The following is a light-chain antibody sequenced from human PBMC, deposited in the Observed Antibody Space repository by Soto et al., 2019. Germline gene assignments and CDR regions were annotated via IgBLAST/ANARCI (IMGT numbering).Light chain of an antibody. Sequence: QSALTQPASVSGSSGQSITISCTGTSSDVGGYKYVSWYQQHPGKAPRLMIYDVINRPSGVSNRFSGSQSGNTASLTISGLQAEDEADYYCSSYRSSNTVVFGGGTKLTVL. CDR1: SSDVGGYKY. CDR2: DVI. V-gene: IGLV2-14*01. J-gene: IGLJ2*01. CDR3: SSYRSSNTVV.